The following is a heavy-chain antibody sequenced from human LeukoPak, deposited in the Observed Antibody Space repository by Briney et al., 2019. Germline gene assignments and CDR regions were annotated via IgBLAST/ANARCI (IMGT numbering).Heavy chain of an antibody. D-gene: IGHD6-13*01. J-gene: IGHJ5*02. V-gene: IGHV1-8*01. CDR1: RYTFTSYD. Sequence: ASVKVSCKASRYTFTSYDINWVRQATGQGLEWMGWMNPNSGNTGYAQKFQGRVTMTRNTSISTAYMELSSLRSEDTAVYYCARRSSSWYNWFDPWGQGTLVTVS. CDR3: ARRSSSWYNWFDP. CDR2: MNPNSGNT.